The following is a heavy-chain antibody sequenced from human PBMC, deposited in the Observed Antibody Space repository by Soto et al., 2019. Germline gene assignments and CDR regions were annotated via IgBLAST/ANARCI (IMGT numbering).Heavy chain of an antibody. CDR3: ERDPPTWNLSMEV. J-gene: IGHJ6*02. CDR2: ISYDGSNK. V-gene: IGHV3-30-3*01. D-gene: IGHD1-7*01. Sequence: QVQLVESGGGLVQPGRSLRLPCAASGFTFSSYAIHWVRQAPGTGLVWVAVISYDGSNKYYADSVKGRVTISRDNSKNTLYLKMNSRRAEDTAVYYCERDPPTWNLSMEVWGQGTTVTVSS. CDR1: GFTFSSYA.